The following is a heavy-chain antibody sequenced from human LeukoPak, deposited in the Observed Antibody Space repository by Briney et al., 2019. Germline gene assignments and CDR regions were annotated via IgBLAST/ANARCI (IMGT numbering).Heavy chain of an antibody. CDR3: ARAGIVVVVAAPVLPYYYYGMDV. D-gene: IGHD2-15*01. Sequence: ASVKVSCKASGYTFTSYGISWVRQAPGQGFEWMGWISAYNGNTNYAQKLQGRVTMTTDTSTSTAYMELRSLRSDDTAVYYCARAGIVVVVAAPVLPYYYYGMDVWGQGTTVTVSS. CDR1: GYTFTSYG. V-gene: IGHV1-18*01. J-gene: IGHJ6*02. CDR2: ISAYNGNT.